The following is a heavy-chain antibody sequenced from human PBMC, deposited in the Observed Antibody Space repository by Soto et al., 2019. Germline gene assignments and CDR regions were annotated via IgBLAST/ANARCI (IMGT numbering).Heavy chain of an antibody. Sequence: SETLSLTCTVSGGSISSYYWSWIRQPPGKGLEWIGYIYYSGSTNYNPSLKSRVTISVDTSKNQFSLKLSSVTAADTAVYYCARNQMATIGRGPRLYGMDVWGQGTTVTV. J-gene: IGHJ6*02. V-gene: IGHV4-59*01. CDR1: GGSISSYY. CDR3: ARNQMATIGRGPRLYGMDV. D-gene: IGHD5-12*01. CDR2: IYYSGST.